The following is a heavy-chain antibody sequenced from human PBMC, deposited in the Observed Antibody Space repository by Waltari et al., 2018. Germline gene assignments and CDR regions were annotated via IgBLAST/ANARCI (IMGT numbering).Heavy chain of an antibody. Sequence: QVQLQESGPGLVKPSETLSLTCTVSGGSISSYYWSWIRQPPGKGLEWIGYIYYSGSTNYHPSLKSRVTISVDTSKNQFSLKLSSVTAADTAVYYCARVPGYSSGWSHFDYWGQGTLVTVSS. D-gene: IGHD6-19*01. V-gene: IGHV4-59*01. CDR3: ARVPGYSSGWSHFDY. CDR1: GGSISSYY. CDR2: IYYSGST. J-gene: IGHJ4*02.